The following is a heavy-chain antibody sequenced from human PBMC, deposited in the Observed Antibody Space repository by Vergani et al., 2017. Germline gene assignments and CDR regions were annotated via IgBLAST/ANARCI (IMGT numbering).Heavy chain of an antibody. CDR2: VDPEDGET. D-gene: IGHD3-10*01. V-gene: IGHV1-69-2*01. J-gene: IGHJ5*02. CDR3: ATNARXTMVRGLRGDWFDP. CDR1: GYTFTDYY. Sequence: EVQLVQSGAEVKKPGATVNISCKVSGYTFTDYYMHWVQQAPGKGLEWMGLVDPEDGETIYAEKFQGRVTITADTSTDTAYMELSSLRSEDTAVYYCATNARXTMVRGLRGDWFDPWGQGTLVTVSS.